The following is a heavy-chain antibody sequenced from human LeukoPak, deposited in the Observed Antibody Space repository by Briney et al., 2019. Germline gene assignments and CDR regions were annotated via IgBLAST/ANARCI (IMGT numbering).Heavy chain of an antibody. CDR1: GFTFSSYA. Sequence: GGSLRLSCAASGFTFSSYAMHWVRQAPGKGLEWVAVISYDGSNKYYADSVKGRFTISRDNSKNTLYLQMNSLRAEDTAVYYCAKSHSSGWYRPNQYFDYWGQGTLVTVSS. CDR2: ISYDGSNK. D-gene: IGHD6-19*01. J-gene: IGHJ4*02. V-gene: IGHV3-30*18. CDR3: AKSHSSGWYRPNQYFDY.